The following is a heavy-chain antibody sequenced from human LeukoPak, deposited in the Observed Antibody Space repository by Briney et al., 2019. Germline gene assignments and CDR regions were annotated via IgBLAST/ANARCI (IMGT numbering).Heavy chain of an antibody. CDR2: INPNSGGT. J-gene: IGHJ4*02. V-gene: IGHV1-2*02. CDR3: ASQRGYRRYYFDY. CDR1: GYTFTGYY. D-gene: IGHD5-18*01. Sequence: ASVKVSCKASGYTFTGYYMHWVRQAPGQGLEWMGWINPNSGGTNYAQKFQGRVTMTRDTSISTAYMELSRLRSDDTAVYYCASQRGYRRYYFDYWGREPWSPSPQ.